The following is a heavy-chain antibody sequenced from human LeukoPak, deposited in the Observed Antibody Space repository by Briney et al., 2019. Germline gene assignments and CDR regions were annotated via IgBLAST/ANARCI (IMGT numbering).Heavy chain of an antibody. Sequence: GGSLRLSCGASGFSFSSNSMNWVRQAPGKGLEWVSYISGSGSSIYYADSVKGRFTTSRDNAKNSLYLQMNSLRDEDTAVYYCARDRGSGSYPFDYRGQGTLVTVSS. CDR1: GFSFSSNS. CDR2: ISGSGSSI. J-gene: IGHJ4*02. D-gene: IGHD3-10*01. CDR3: ARDRGSGSYPFDY. V-gene: IGHV3-48*02.